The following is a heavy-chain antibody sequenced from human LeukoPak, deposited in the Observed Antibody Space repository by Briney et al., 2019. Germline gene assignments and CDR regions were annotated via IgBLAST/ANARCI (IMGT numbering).Heavy chain of an antibody. J-gene: IGHJ4*02. Sequence: GGSLRLSCAASGNYLMHWVRQAPGKGLVWVSHINSDGSWTSYADSVKGRFTISKDNAKNTVYLQMNSLRADDTAVYYCVRSRRVGANQRGLFDYWGQGTLVTVSP. CDR2: INSDGSWT. CDR1: GNYL. V-gene: IGHV3-74*01. CDR3: VRSRRVGANQRGLFDY. D-gene: IGHD1-26*01.